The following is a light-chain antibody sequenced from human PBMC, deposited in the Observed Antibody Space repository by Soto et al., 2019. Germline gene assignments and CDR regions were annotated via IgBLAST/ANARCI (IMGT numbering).Light chain of an antibody. Sequence: EIVVTRSPATLSVSPGERATLSCTASQSVTSSLAWYQQKPGQTPRLLIYDASTRAAGIPDRFNGGGSGTEFTLTISSLQSEDFALYFCQQYNTWWTFGQGTRV. CDR1: QSVTSS. J-gene: IGKJ1*01. CDR3: QQYNTWWT. CDR2: DAS. V-gene: IGKV3-15*01.